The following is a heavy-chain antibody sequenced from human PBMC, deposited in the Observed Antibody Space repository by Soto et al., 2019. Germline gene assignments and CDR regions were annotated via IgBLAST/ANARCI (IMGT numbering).Heavy chain of an antibody. V-gene: IGHV3-23*01. D-gene: IGHD3-22*01. CDR2: ISGSGGST. CDR3: AKARDYYHSSGPGDLQH. J-gene: IGHJ1*01. CDR1: GFTFSSYA. Sequence: EVQLLESGGGLVQPGGSLRLSCAASGFTFSSYAMSWVRQAPGKGLEWVSAISGSGGSTYYADSVKGRFTISRDNSKNTLYLQMNSLRAEETAVYYCAKARDYYHSSGPGDLQHWGQGTLVTVSS.